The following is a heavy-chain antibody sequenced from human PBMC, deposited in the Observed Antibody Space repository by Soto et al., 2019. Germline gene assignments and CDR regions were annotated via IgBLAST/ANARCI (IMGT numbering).Heavy chain of an antibody. CDR2: ISAYNGNT. Sequence: QVQLVQSGAEVKKPGASVKVSCKASGYTFTSYGISWVRQAPGQGLEWMGWISAYNGNTNYAQKLQGRVTMTTDTSTSTAYMGLRSLRSDDTAVYYCARWGVGYCSGGSCYSDYYYGMDVWGQGTTVTVSS. D-gene: IGHD2-15*01. V-gene: IGHV1-18*01. J-gene: IGHJ6*02. CDR3: ARWGVGYCSGGSCYSDYYYGMDV. CDR1: GYTFTSYG.